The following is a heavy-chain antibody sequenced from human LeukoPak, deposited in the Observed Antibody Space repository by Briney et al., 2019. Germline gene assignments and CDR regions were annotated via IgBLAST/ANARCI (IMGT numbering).Heavy chain of an antibody. CDR2: INSDGSST. CDR1: GFTFSSYW. D-gene: IGHD2-21*01. J-gene: IGHJ3*02. CDR3: ARDGLWDAFDI. Sequence: PGGSLRLSCAASGFTFSSYWMHWVRQAPGKGLVWVSRINSDGSSTSYAESVKGRFTISRDNAKNTLYLQMNSLRAEDTAVYYCARDGLWDAFDIWGQGTMVTVSS. V-gene: IGHV3-74*01.